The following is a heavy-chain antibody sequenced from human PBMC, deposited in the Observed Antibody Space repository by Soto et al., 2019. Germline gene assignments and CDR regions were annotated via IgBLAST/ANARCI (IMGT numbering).Heavy chain of an antibody. D-gene: IGHD6-19*01. Sequence: QVQLVESGGGVVQPGRSLRLSCAASGFTFSSYAMHWVRQAPGKGLEWVAVISYDGSNKYYADSVKGRFTISRDNSKNTLYLQMNSLRTEDTAVYHCARDRIAVDGTGNWFDPWGQGTLVTVSS. CDR2: ISYDGSNK. V-gene: IGHV3-30-3*01. CDR3: ARDRIAVDGTGNWFDP. CDR1: GFTFSSYA. J-gene: IGHJ5*02.